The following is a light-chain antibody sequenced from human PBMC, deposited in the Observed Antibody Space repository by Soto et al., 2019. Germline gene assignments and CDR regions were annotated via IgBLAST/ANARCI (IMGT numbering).Light chain of an antibody. CDR2: KAS. CDR3: QKYNIYSPYF. J-gene: IGKJ2*01. Sequence: DIQMTQSPSTLSASVGDRVTITCRASQSISSWLAWYQQKPGKAPKFLIYKASSLESGVPSRFSGSGSGTEFPLTTSTLRLDVCAIYYCQKYNIYSPYFFGRGTKLEIK. CDR1: QSISSW. V-gene: IGKV1-5*03.